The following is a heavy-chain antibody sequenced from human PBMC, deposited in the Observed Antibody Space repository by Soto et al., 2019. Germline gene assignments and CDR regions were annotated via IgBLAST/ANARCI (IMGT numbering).Heavy chain of an antibody. Sequence: SETLSLTCTVSGGSISSYYWSWIRQPPGKGLEWIGYIYYSGSTNYNPSLKSRVTISVDTSKNQFSLELSSVTAADTAVYYCARRYVGTLDYWGQGTLVTVSS. CDR3: ARRYVGTLDY. D-gene: IGHD3-16*01. J-gene: IGHJ4*02. CDR2: IYYSGST. V-gene: IGHV4-59*08. CDR1: GGSISSYY.